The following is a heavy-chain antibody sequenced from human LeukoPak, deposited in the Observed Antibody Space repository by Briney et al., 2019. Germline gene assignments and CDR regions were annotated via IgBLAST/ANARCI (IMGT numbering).Heavy chain of an antibody. V-gene: IGHV3-23*01. D-gene: IGHD2-21*01. CDR2: ISGSGGST. CDR3: ARDRRILVFGYLDY. J-gene: IGHJ4*02. Sequence: GGSLRLSCAASGFTFSSYAMSWVRQAPGKGLEWVSAISGSGGSTYYADSVKGRFTISRDNSKNTLYLQMNSLRAEDTAVYYCARDRRILVFGYLDYWGQGTLVTVSS. CDR1: GFTFSSYA.